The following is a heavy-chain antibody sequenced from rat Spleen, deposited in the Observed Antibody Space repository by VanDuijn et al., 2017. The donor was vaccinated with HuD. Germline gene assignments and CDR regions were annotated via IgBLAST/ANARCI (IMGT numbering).Heavy chain of an antibody. V-gene: IGHV5-31*01. J-gene: IGHJ1*01. D-gene: IGHD2-2*01. Sequence: EVQLVESGGGLVQPGRSLKLSCVASGFTFNNYWMTWIRQAPGKGLEWVASITNTGDSTSSPDSVKGRFTISRDNAKSTLYLQMDSLRSEDTATYHCARAGYLRDWYFDFWGPGAMVTVSS. CDR1: GFTFNNYW. CDR2: ITNTGDST. CDR3: ARAGYLRDWYFDF.